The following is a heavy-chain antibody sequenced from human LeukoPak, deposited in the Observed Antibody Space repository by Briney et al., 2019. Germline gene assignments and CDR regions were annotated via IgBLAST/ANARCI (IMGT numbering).Heavy chain of an antibody. D-gene: IGHD6-19*01. V-gene: IGHV4-59*08. Sequence: ETLSLPCTVSGASISSYSWSWIRQAPGKGLEWIGYIYRNGDTRYNPSLKSRVTISLDTSENQLSLRLSSVTAADTAVYYCARQGLVHYYYGMDVWGRGTTVTVSS. J-gene: IGHJ6*02. CDR3: ARQGLVHYYYGMDV. CDR2: IYRNGDT. CDR1: GASISSYS.